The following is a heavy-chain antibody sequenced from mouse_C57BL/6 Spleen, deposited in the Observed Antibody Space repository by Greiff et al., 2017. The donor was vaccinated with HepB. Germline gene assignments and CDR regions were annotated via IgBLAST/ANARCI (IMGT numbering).Heavy chain of an antibody. Sequence: VQLQQSGPGLVQPSQSLSITCTVSGFSLTSYGVHWVRQSPGKGLEWLGVIWRGGSTDYIAAFISRLSISKDNSKSQIFFKMNSLQAVDTAIYYCDRNPFQYYGSSHWYFDVWGTGTTVTVSS. CDR2: IWRGGST. CDR3: DRNPFQYYGSSHWYFDV. CDR1: GFSLTSYG. J-gene: IGHJ1*03. D-gene: IGHD1-1*01. V-gene: IGHV2-2*01.